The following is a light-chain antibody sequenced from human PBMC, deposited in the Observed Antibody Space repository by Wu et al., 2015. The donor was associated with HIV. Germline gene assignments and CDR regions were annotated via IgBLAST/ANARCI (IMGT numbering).Light chain of an antibody. CDR1: QSVSRN. J-gene: IGKJ1*01. CDR2: GAA. V-gene: IGKV3-20*01. Sequence: EVVMTQSPATLSVSPGERASLSCRASQSVSRNLAWYQQRPGQAPRLLIYGAASRATGIPDRFSGSGSGTDFTLTIARLEPEDFAVYFCQHYGSSRGTFGQGTKVE. CDR3: QHYGSSRGT.